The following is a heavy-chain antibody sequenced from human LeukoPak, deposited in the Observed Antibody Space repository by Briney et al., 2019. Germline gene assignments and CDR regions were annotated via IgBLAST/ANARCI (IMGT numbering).Heavy chain of an antibody. CDR2: IRYDGSNK. V-gene: IGHV3-30*02. J-gene: IGHJ4*02. D-gene: IGHD3-22*01. CDR1: GFTFSSYG. Sequence: GGSLRLSCAASGFTFSSYGMHWVRQAPGKGLEWVAFIRYDGSNKYYADSVKGRFTISRDNSKNTLYLQMNSLRAEDTAVYYCAKGSIVAQTYYYDSSAGYFDYWGQGTLVTVSS. CDR3: AKGSIVAQTYYYDSSAGYFDY.